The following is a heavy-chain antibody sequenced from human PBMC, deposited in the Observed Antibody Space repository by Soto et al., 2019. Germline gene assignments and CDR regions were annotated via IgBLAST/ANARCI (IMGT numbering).Heavy chain of an antibody. D-gene: IGHD3-10*01. Sequence: GASVKVSCKSSGYTFTSYDINCVRQATGQGLEWMGWMNPNSGNTGYAQKFQGRVTMTRNTSISTAHMELSSLRSEDTAVYYCATVLLWFGAQDAFDIWGQGTMVTVSS. CDR2: MNPNSGNT. CDR3: ATVLLWFGAQDAFDI. CDR1: GYTFTSYD. J-gene: IGHJ3*02. V-gene: IGHV1-8*01.